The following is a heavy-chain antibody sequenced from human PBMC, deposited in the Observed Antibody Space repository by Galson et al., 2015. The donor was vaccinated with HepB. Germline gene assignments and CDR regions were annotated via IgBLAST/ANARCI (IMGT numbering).Heavy chain of an antibody. CDR1: GFISSMYW. CDR2: IKDDGSEK. V-gene: IGHV3-7*05. J-gene: IGHJ6*02. D-gene: IGHD3-10*01. Sequence: SLRLSCAASGFISSMYWMNWVRQAPGKGLEWVANIKDDGSEKNSVDSVKGRFTISRDNAKNSLYLQMNSLRAEDKAVYYCARVQRGEWYSYYYYGMDVWGQGTTVTVSS. CDR3: ARVQRGEWYSYYYYGMDV.